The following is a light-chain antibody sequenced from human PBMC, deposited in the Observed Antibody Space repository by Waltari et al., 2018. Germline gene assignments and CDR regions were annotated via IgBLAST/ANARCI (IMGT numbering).Light chain of an antibody. V-gene: IGLV2-23*02. CDR2: EVI. CDR1: TSDVGNYNL. CDR3: CSYAGSGTYV. J-gene: IGLJ1*01. Sequence: QSALTQPASVSGTPGQSITISCTGTTSDVGNYNLVSWYQQHPGKAPKLMICEVIKRPLGVFDRFFGPKAGNTASLTISGLQAEDEADYYCCSYAGSGTYVFGTGTKVTVL.